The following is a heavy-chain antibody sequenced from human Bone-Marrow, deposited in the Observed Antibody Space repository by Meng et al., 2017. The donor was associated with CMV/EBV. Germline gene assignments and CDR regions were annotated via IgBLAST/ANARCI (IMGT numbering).Heavy chain of an antibody. D-gene: IGHD3-3*01. CDR1: GGSVSSGSYY. J-gene: IGHJ6*02. CDR2: VYYSGHT. V-gene: IGHV4-61*01. Sequence: SETLSLTCTVSGGSVSSGSYYWSWIRQPPGKGLEWIGYVYYSGHTNYNPSLKSRVTISLDTSKNQFSLKLSSVTAADTAVYYCARGRDFWSGLDYYYGMDGWGQGTTVTVSS. CDR3: ARGRDFWSGLDYYYGMDG.